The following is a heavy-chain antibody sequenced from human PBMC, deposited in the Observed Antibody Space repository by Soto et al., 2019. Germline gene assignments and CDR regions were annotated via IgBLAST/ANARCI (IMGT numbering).Heavy chain of an antibody. CDR1: GYTFTGYY. D-gene: IGHD4-17*01. J-gene: IGHJ4*02. Sequence: ASVKVSCKASGYTFTGYYMHWVRQAPGQGLEWMGWINPNSGGTNYAQKFQGWVTMTRDASISTAYMELSRLRSDDTAVYYCARGFYGDYDYFDYWGQGTLVTVSS. V-gene: IGHV1-2*04. CDR3: ARGFYGDYDYFDY. CDR2: INPNSGGT.